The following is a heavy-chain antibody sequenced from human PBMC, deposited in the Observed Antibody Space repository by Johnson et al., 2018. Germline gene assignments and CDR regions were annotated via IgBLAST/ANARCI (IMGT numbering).Heavy chain of an antibody. Sequence: EVQLVESGGGLVQPGGSLRLSCAASGITFSDHYMDWVRQAPGKGLEWVARIRNKARSSTTEYAASVKDRFSISRDDSNNSLYLQLNILKTEDTAVYYWARNPGGQYGMDVWGKGTTVTVAS. CDR2: IRNKARSSTT. CDR1: GITFSDHY. V-gene: IGHV3-72*01. J-gene: IGHJ6*04. CDR3: ARNPGGQYGMDV. D-gene: IGHD3-16*01.